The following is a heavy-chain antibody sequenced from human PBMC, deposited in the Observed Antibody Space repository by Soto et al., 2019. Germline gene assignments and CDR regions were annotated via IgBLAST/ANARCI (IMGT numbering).Heavy chain of an antibody. D-gene: IGHD6-13*01. CDR2: IIPIFSTA. CDR3: ARLKVDRSSRIDY. V-gene: IGHV1-69*01. Sequence: QVQLVQSGAEVKKPGSSVKVSCKASGGTFSSYAISWVRQAPGQGLEWMGGIIPIFSTANYAQKFQGRVTITADESTRTAYMELSSLRAEDTAVDYCARLKVDRSSRIDYWGQGTLVTVSS. CDR1: GGTFSSYA. J-gene: IGHJ4*02.